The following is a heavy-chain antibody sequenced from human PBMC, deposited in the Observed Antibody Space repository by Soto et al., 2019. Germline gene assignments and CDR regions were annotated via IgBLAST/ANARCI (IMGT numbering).Heavy chain of an antibody. CDR2: IYHSGST. Sequence: QVQLQESGPGLVKPSGTLSLTCAVSSGSISSSNWWSWVRQPPGKGLEWIGEIYHSGSTNYNPSLKSRGTISVDKSKNQFSLKLSSVTAADTAVYYCARAQFYYYGSGSSAFDIWGQGTMVTVSS. J-gene: IGHJ3*02. CDR1: SGSISSSNW. V-gene: IGHV4-4*02. D-gene: IGHD3-10*01. CDR3: ARAQFYYYGSGSSAFDI.